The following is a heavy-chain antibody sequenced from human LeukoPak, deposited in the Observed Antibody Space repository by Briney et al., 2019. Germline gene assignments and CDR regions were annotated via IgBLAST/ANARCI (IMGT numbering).Heavy chain of an antibody. CDR2: INPDGSIT. Sequence: GGSLRLSCAASGFTLSGYWVHWVRQAPGEGLVWVARINPDGSITNYADSVRGRITIFRDNAKNTLYLQMNSLRAEDTAVYYCSRDFHGDHDYWGQGTLVTVSS. CDR3: SRDFHGDHDY. J-gene: IGHJ4*02. V-gene: IGHV3-74*01. CDR1: GFTLSGYW. D-gene: IGHD4-17*01.